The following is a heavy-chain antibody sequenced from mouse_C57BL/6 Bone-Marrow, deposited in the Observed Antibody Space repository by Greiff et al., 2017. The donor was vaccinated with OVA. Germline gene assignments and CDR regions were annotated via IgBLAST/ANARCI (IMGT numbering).Heavy chain of an antibody. CDR2: INPSSGYT. Sequence: QVQLKESGAELAKPGASVKLSCKASGYTFTSYWMHWVKQRPGQGLEWIGYINPSSGYTKYNQKFKDKATLTADKSSSTAYMQLSSLTYEDSAVYYCAEWAYYSRVTTEYFDVWGTGTTVTVSS. J-gene: IGHJ1*03. CDR3: AEWAYYSRVTTEYFDV. D-gene: IGHD2-1*01. CDR1: GYTFTSYW. V-gene: IGHV1-7*01.